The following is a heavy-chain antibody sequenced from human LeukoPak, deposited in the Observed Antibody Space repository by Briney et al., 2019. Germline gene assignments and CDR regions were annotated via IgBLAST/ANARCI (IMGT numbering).Heavy chain of an antibody. J-gene: IGHJ6*03. Sequence: PGGSLRLSCAASGFTFSSYGMHWVRQAPGKGLEWVAFIRYDGSNKYYADSVKGRFTISRDNSKNTLYLQMNSLRAEDTAVYHCAKDLYCSGGSCYSSYMDVWGKGTTVTVSS. CDR3: AKDLYCSGGSCYSSYMDV. CDR1: GFTFSSYG. V-gene: IGHV3-30*02. D-gene: IGHD2-15*01. CDR2: IRYDGSNK.